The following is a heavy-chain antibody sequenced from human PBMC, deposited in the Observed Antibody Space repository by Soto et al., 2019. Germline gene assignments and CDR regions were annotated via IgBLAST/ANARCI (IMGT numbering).Heavy chain of an antibody. J-gene: IGHJ4*02. CDR1: GDTVTKYG. CDR2: ISFYNGHT. Sequence: QVQLVQSGGEAKKPGASVKVSCKASGDTVTKYGISWVRQAPGQGREWLGWISFYNGHTNYALKFQDRITFTTDTSTSTASMELRSLTSDDTAVYYCASATSIAVAGKETWGQGTLVTVSS. D-gene: IGHD6-19*01. CDR3: ASATSIAVAGKET. V-gene: IGHV1-18*01.